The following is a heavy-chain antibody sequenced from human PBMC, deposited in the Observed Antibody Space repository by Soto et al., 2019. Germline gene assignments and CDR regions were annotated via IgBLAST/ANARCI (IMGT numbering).Heavy chain of an antibody. J-gene: IGHJ4*02. Sequence: GGSLRLSCAASGFTFSSYSMNWVRQAPGKGLEWVSSISSSSSYIYYADSVKGRFTISRDNAKNSLYLQMNSLRAEDTAVYYCAGNYGSGSYRTAPFDYWGQGTLVTVSS. D-gene: IGHD3-10*01. CDR1: GFTFSSYS. CDR3: AGNYGSGSYRTAPFDY. CDR2: ISSSSSYI. V-gene: IGHV3-21*01.